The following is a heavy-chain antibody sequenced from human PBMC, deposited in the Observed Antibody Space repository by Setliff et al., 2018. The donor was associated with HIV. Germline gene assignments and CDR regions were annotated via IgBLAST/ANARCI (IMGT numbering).Heavy chain of an antibody. CDR2: STPILDTT. J-gene: IGHJ3*02. V-gene: IGHV1-69*05. Sequence: ASVKVSCKASGGTFSSYGITWVRQAPGQGLEWMGGSTPILDTTIYAQKFQGRVTITTDESTNTVYMELSSLRSDDTAVYYCAGPRGDEAFDIWGQGTMVTVSS. D-gene: IGHD3-10*01. CDR3: AGPRGDEAFDI. CDR1: GGTFSSYG.